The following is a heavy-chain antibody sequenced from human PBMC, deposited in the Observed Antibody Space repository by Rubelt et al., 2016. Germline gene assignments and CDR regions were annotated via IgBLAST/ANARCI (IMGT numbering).Heavy chain of an antibody. V-gene: IGHV1-3*01. CDR1: GYSFTTYS. CDR3: ATGYSSGWYVAY. D-gene: IGHD6-19*01. J-gene: IGHJ4*02. CDR2: INAGNGNT. Sequence: QVQLVQSGAEVKKPGASVKVSCKAAGYSFTTYSIHWVRQAPGQRLEWMGWINAGNGNTKYSQKFQGGVTITRGPSASTAYMELSSLRSEDTAIYYCATGYSSGWYVAYWGQGTLVTVSS.